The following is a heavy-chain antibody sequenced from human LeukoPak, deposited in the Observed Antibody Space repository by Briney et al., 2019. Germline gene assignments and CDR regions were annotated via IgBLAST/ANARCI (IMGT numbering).Heavy chain of an antibody. CDR2: IGTAGDT. V-gene: IGHV3-13*01. Sequence: GGSLRLSCAASGFTFSSYDMHWVRQATGKGLEWVSAIGTAGDTYYPGSVKGRFTISRENAKNSLYLQMNSLRAGDTAVYYCARSGSYWMFDYWGQGTLVTVSS. CDR3: ARSGSYWMFDY. D-gene: IGHD1-26*01. J-gene: IGHJ4*02. CDR1: GFTFSSYD.